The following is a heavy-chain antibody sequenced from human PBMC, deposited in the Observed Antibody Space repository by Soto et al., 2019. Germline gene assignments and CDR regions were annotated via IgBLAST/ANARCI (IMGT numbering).Heavy chain of an antibody. Sequence: ASVKVSCKASGYTFTGYYMHWVRQAPGQGLEWMGWINPNSGGTNYAKKFQGWVTMTRDTSISTAYMELSRLRSDDPAVYYCARERPEYSSSHDAFDIWGQGTMVTVSS. CDR1: GYTFTGYY. V-gene: IGHV1-2*04. J-gene: IGHJ3*02. CDR3: ARERPEYSSSHDAFDI. D-gene: IGHD6-13*01. CDR2: INPNSGGT.